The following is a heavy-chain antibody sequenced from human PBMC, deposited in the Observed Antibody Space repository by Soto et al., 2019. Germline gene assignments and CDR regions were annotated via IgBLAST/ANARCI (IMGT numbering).Heavy chain of an antibody. CDR3: ARARIAAAGMGYYFDY. V-gene: IGHV4-34*01. D-gene: IGHD6-13*01. J-gene: IGHJ4*02. CDR2: INHSGST. Sequence: TSETLSLTCAVYGGSFSGYYWSWIRQPPGKGLEWIGEINHSGSTNYNPSLKSRVTISVDTSKNQFSLKLSSVTAADTAVYYCARARIAAAGMGYYFDYWGQGTLVTVSS. CDR1: GGSFSGYY.